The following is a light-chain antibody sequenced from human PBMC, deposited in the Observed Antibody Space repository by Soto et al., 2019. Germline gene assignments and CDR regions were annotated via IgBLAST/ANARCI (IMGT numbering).Light chain of an antibody. Sequence: EIVLTQSPGTLSLSPGERATLSCRASQSVSSSYLAWYQQKPGQAPRLLIYGASSRATGIPDRFSGSGSGTDFTLTISRLEPEDFALYFCQQYGYSPITFGQGTRLDIK. J-gene: IGKJ5*01. CDR3: QQYGYSPIT. CDR2: GAS. V-gene: IGKV3-20*01. CDR1: QSVSSSY.